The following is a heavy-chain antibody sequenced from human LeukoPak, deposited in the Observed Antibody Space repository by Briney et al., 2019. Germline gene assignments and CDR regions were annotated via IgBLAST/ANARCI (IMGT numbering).Heavy chain of an antibody. CDR2: IYYSGST. D-gene: IGHD1-26*01. CDR3: ARQGSGRSSDY. V-gene: IGHV4-39*01. Sequence: SETLSLTCTVSGGSISSSSYSWGWIRQPPGKGLEWIGSIYYSGSTFYNPSLKSRVTISVDTSKNQFSLKLSSVTAADTAVYYCARQGSGRSSDYWGQGTLVTVSS. J-gene: IGHJ4*02. CDR1: GGSISSSSYS.